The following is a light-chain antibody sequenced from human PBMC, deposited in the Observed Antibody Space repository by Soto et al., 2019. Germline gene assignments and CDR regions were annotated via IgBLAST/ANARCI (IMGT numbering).Light chain of an antibody. J-gene: IGLJ2*01. CDR1: NIGSKS. CDR2: YER. V-gene: IGLV3-21*04. CDR3: QVWDSSSDHVV. Sequence: SYELTQPPSVSVAPGKTARITCGGNNIGSKSVHWYQQKTGQAPVMVIYYERDRPSGIPERFSGSNSGNTATLTISRVEAGDEADYYCQVWDSSSDHVVFGGGTKLTVL.